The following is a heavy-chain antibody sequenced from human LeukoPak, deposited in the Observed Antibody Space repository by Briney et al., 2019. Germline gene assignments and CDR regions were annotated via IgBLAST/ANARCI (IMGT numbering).Heavy chain of an antibody. CDR2: IYGNGST. CDR3: ARVGEWLFDIGV. CDR1: GGSISSSSYY. Sequence: PSETLSLTSTVSGGSISSSSYYWGWIRQPAGKGLEWIGRIYGNGSTNYNPSLKSRVAMSIDTSKMQFSLKLRSVTAADTAVYYCARVGEWLFDIGVWGKGTTVIVSS. V-gene: IGHV4-61*02. J-gene: IGHJ6*03. D-gene: IGHD3-16*01.